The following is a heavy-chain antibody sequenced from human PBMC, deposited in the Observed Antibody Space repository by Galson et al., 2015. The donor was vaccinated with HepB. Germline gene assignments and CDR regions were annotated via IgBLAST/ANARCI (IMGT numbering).Heavy chain of an antibody. CDR3: ARALDYDILTGYYGPFWY. CDR1: GFTFSSYA. CDR2: ISYDGSNK. Sequence: SLRLSCAASGFTFSSYAMHWVRQAPGKGLEWVAVISYDGSNKYYADSVKGRFTISRDNSKNTLYLQMNSLRAEDTAVYYCARALDYDILTGYYGPFWYWGQGTLVTVSS. D-gene: IGHD3-9*01. V-gene: IGHV3-30-3*01. J-gene: IGHJ4*02.